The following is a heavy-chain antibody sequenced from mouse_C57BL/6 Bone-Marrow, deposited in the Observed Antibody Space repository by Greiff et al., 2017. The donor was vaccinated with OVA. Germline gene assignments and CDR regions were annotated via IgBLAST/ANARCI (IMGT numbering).Heavy chain of an antibody. CDR1: GFNIKDDY. D-gene: IGHD1-1*01. V-gene: IGHV14-4*01. CDR2: IDPENGDT. Sequence: VQLQQSGAELVRPGASVKLSCTASGFNIKDDYMHWVKQRPEQGLEWIGWIDPENGDTEYASKFQGKATITADTSSNTAYLQLSSLTSEDTAVYYGARMRGYYYGSSYGGYYFDYWGQGTTLTVSS. CDR3: ARMRGYYYGSSYGGYYFDY. J-gene: IGHJ2*01.